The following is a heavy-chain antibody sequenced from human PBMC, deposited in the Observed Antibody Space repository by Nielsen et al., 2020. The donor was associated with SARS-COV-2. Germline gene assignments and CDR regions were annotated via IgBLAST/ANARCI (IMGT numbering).Heavy chain of an antibody. V-gene: IGHV1-69*04. CDR2: IIPILGVP. CDR1: GGTFNTYA. CDR3: ARGDMAREGDADY. Sequence: SVKVSCKASGGTFNTYAITWVRQAPGQGLEWMGRIIPILGVPRYAQKFQGRVTISADKSTSTAYMELRSLTSEDTAVYYCARGDMAREGDADYWCQGTLVTVSS. D-gene: IGHD5-24*01. J-gene: IGHJ4*02.